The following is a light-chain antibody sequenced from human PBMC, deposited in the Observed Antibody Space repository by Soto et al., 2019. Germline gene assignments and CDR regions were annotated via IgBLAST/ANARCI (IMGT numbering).Light chain of an antibody. CDR3: GSYTGSIYV. CDR1: SSDVGGYKF. J-gene: IGLJ1*01. CDR2: EVS. Sequence: SVLTQPASVSGSPGQSITISCTGTSSDVGGYKFVSWYQQHPGKAPKLMIYEVSNRPSGVSSRFSGSKSGNTASLTISGLQAEDEADYYCGSYTGSIYVFGAGTKLTVL. V-gene: IGLV2-14*01.